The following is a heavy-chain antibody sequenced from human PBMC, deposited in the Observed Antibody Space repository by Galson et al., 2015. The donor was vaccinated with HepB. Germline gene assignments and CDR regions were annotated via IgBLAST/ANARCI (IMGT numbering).Heavy chain of an antibody. CDR2: INPSGGST. CDR3: AREGRVYCGGDPCYAFDI. V-gene: IGHV1-46*04. CDR1: GYTFTSYY. J-gene: IGHJ3*02. Sequence: SVKVSCKASGYTFTSYYMHWVRQAPGQGLEWMGIINPSGGSTSYAQKLQGRVTMTRDTSTSTVYMELSSLRSEDTAVYYCAREGRVYCGGDPCYAFDIWGQGTMVTVSS. D-gene: IGHD2-21*02.